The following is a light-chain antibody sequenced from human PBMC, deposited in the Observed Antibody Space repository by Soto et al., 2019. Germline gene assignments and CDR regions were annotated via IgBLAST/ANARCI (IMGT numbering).Light chain of an antibody. CDR3: QQYNSYS. CDR2: DAS. V-gene: IGKV1-5*01. CDR1: QSITSW. Sequence: GDIVTITCRASQSITSWLAWYQQKPGKAPKLLIYDASSLESGVPSRFSGSGSETEFTLTISSLQPDDFATYYCQQYNSYSFGPGTKVDIK. J-gene: IGKJ3*01.